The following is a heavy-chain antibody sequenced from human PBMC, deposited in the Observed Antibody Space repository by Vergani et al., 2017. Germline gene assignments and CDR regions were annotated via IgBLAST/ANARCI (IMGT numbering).Heavy chain of an antibody. Sequence: QLQLQESGPGLVKPSETLSLTCTVSGGSISSSSYYWGWIRQPPGKGLEWIGSIYYSGSTYYNPSLKSRVTISVDTPKNQFSLKLSSVTAADTAVYYCARVRYYYDSSGYQPFGYWGQGTLVTVSS. V-gene: IGHV4-39*01. CDR2: IYYSGST. CDR1: GGSISSSSYY. J-gene: IGHJ4*02. D-gene: IGHD3-22*01. CDR3: ARVRYYYDSSGYQPFGY.